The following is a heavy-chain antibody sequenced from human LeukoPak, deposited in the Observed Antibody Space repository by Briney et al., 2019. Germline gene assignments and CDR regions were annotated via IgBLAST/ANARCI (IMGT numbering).Heavy chain of an antibody. V-gene: IGHV3-21*01. J-gene: IGHJ4*02. Sequence: GGSLRLSCAASGFTFSSYSMNWVRQAPGKGLEWVSSISSSSSYIYYADSVKGRFTISRDNAKNSLYLQMNSLRAEDTAVYYCARGGPYYDNSEGNYWGQGTLVTVSS. D-gene: IGHD3-22*01. CDR3: ARGGPYYDNSEGNY. CDR1: GFTFSSYS. CDR2: ISSSSSYI.